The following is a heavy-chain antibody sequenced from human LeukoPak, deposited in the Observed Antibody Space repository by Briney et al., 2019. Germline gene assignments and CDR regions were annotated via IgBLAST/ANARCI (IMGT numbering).Heavy chain of an antibody. V-gene: IGHV4-34*01. CDR1: GGSFSGYY. J-gene: IGHJ3*02. D-gene: IGHD1-26*01. CDR2: INHSGST. Sequence: SETLSLTCAVYGGSFSGYYWSWIRQPPGKGLEWIGEINHSGSTNCNPSLKSRVTISVDTSKNQFSLKLSSVTAADTAVYYCARHSKKTIRSYFDAFDIWGQGTMVTVSS. CDR3: ARHSKKTIRSYFDAFDI.